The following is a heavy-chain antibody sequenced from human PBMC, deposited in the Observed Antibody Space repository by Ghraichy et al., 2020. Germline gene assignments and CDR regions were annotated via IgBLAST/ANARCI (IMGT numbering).Heavy chain of an antibody. D-gene: IGHD3-3*01. CDR2: IYYTGSS. CDR1: DDSITSTTYY. J-gene: IGHJ5*01. Sequence: GSLSLTCAVSDDSITSTTYYWGWIRQPPGKGLEWIGSIYYTGSSYYKPSLKSRFTISIDMSKQQFSLRLRSLTAADTSIYYFARHRRGDFWGGFPDSWGQGTLVTVSA. V-gene: IGHV4-39*01. CDR3: ARHRRGDFWGGFPDS.